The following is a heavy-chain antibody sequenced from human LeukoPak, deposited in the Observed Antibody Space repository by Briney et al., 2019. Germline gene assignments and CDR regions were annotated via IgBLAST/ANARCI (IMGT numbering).Heavy chain of an antibody. CDR2: INWNGAWT. D-gene: IGHD3-22*01. J-gene: IGHJ5*02. CDR3: AGYYYDSSRGFDL. V-gene: IGHV3-20*04. Sequence: GGSLRLSCAASGFKFDDYGMSWVRQAPGKGLEWVCDINWNGAWTGYADSVKGRFTISRDNAKNSLYLQLNSLRAEDTALYYCAGYYYDSSRGFDLWGQGTLVTVSA. CDR1: GFKFDDYG.